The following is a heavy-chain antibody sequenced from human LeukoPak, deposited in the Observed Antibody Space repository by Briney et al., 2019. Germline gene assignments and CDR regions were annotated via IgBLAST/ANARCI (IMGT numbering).Heavy chain of an antibody. D-gene: IGHD6-6*01. Sequence: GASLRLSCAASGFTFSSYAMSWVRQAPGKGLEWVSAISGSGGSTYYADSVKGRFTISRDNSKNTLYLQMNSPRAEDTAVYYCAKGVAARPSPNWFDPWGQGTLVTVSS. CDR1: GFTFSSYA. V-gene: IGHV3-23*01. J-gene: IGHJ5*02. CDR2: ISGSGGST. CDR3: AKGVAARPSPNWFDP.